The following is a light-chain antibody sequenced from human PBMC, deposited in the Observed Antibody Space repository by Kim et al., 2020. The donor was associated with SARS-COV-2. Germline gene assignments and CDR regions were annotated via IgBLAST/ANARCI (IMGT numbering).Light chain of an antibody. V-gene: IGKV3-11*01. CDR3: QQRSNWPPEWT. Sequence: EIVLTQSPATLSLSPGERATLSCRASQSVRTYLAWYQQKPGQAPRLLMYDASNRATGIPARFSGSGSGTDFTLTISSLEPEDFAVYYCQQRSNWPPEWTFGQGTKVEIK. J-gene: IGKJ1*01. CDR1: QSVRTY. CDR2: DAS.